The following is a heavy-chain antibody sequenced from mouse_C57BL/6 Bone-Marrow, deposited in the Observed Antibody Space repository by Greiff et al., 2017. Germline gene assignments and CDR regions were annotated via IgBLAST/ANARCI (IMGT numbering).Heavy chain of an antibody. D-gene: IGHD5-1*01. Sequence: EVQLQQSGAELVRPGASVTLSCPASGFNIKDDYMHWVKQRPEQGLEWICWIDPENGDTEYASKFQGKATITADTSSNTAYLQLSSLTSEDTAVYYCTTLTYYFDYWGQGTTLTVSS. CDR1: GFNIKDDY. CDR2: IDPENGDT. CDR3: TTLTYYFDY. V-gene: IGHV14-4*01. J-gene: IGHJ2*01.